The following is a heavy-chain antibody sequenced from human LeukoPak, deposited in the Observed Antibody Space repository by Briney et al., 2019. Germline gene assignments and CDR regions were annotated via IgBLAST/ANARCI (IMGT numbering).Heavy chain of an antibody. CDR2: IYYSGST. CDR3: ARELNGSGRLIDY. V-gene: IGHV4-59*01. Sequence: SETLSLTCTVSGGSISSYYWSWLRQPPGKGLEWIGYIYYSGSTNYNPSLKSRVTISVDTSKNQFSLKLSSVTAADTAVYYCARELNGSGRLIDYWGQGTLVTVSS. D-gene: IGHD3-10*01. CDR1: GGSISSYY. J-gene: IGHJ4*02.